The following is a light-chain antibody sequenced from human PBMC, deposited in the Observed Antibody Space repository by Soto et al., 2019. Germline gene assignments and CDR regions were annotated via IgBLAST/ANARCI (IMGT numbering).Light chain of an antibody. CDR3: QQRSNWPPLST. V-gene: IGKV3D-20*02. Sequence: PGERATLSCRASQSVGSDYLAWYQQKPGQAPRLVIYAASTRATGIPDRFSGSGSGTDFNLTISRLEPEDFAVYYCQQRSNWPPLSTFGQGTKLEIK. J-gene: IGKJ2*01. CDR1: QSVGSDY. CDR2: AAS.